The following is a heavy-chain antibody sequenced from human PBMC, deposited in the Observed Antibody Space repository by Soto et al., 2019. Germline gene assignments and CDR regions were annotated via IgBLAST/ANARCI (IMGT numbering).Heavy chain of an antibody. CDR1: GGSFSGYY. V-gene: IGHV4-34*02. J-gene: IGHJ4*02. CDR3: ARAAYMYAYREFDS. CDR2: ISHSGTT. D-gene: IGHD2-8*01. Sequence: QVQLQHWGAGLLKPSETLSLSCAVYGGSFSGYYWSWIRQPPGKGLEWIGEISHSGTTNYNLSLKSRVTISVATSKNQFSLKVTSVTAADTAIYFCARAAYMYAYREFDSWGQGTLVTVSS.